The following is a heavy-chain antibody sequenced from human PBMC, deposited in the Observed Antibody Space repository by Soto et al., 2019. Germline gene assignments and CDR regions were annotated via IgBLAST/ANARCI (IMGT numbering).Heavy chain of an antibody. CDR2: ISYDGSNK. Sequence: GGSLRLSCAASGFTFSSYAMHWVRQAPGKGLEWVAVISYDGSNKYYADSVKGRFTISRDNSKNTLYLQMSSLRAEDTAVYYCYLTNVDTATNFDYWGQGTLVTVSS. J-gene: IGHJ4*02. D-gene: IGHD5-18*01. CDR1: GFTFSSYA. CDR3: YLTNVDTATNFDY. V-gene: IGHV3-30-3*01.